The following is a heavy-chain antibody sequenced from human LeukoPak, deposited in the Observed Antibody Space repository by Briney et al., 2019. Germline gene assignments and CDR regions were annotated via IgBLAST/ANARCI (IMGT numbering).Heavy chain of an antibody. Sequence: ASVKVSCKASGYTFTSYGISWVRQAPGQGLEWMGWISAYNGNTNYAQKLQGRVTMTTDTSTSTAYMELRSLGSDDTAVYYCARVVIAVAGSYYYYYGMDVWGKGTTVTVSS. CDR3: ARVVIAVAGSYYYYYGMDV. D-gene: IGHD6-19*01. J-gene: IGHJ6*04. CDR1: GYTFTSYG. CDR2: ISAYNGNT. V-gene: IGHV1-18*04.